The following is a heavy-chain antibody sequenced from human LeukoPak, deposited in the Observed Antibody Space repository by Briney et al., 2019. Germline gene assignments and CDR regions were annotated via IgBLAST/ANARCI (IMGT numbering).Heavy chain of an antibody. J-gene: IGHJ4*02. Sequence: PTETLSLTCTVSGGSISSYYWSWIRQPPGKGLEWIGYIYYSGSTNYNPSLKSRVTISVDTSKNQFSLKLSSVTAADTAVYYCACNVVVAAFQDNYFYYCDQGTLVTFSS. D-gene: IGHD2-15*01. CDR1: GGSISSYY. CDR2: IYYSGST. V-gene: IGHV4-59*01. CDR3: ACNVVVAAFQDNYFYY.